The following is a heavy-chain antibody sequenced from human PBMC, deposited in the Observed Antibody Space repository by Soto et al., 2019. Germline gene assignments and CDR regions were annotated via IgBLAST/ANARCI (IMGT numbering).Heavy chain of an antibody. D-gene: IGHD2-2*01. CDR1: GGTFSSYT. V-gene: IGHV1-69*02. J-gene: IGHJ6*02. Sequence: QVQLVQSGAEVKKPGSSVKVSCKASGGTFSSYTISWVRQAPGQGLEWMGRIIPILGIANYAQKFQGRVTITADKSTSTAYMELSSLRFEDTAVYYCARGVPAAILEYYYYGMDVWGQGTTVTVSS. CDR2: IIPILGIA. CDR3: ARGVPAAILEYYYYGMDV.